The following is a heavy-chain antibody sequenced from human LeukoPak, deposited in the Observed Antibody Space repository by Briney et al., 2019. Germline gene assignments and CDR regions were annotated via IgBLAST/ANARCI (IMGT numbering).Heavy chain of an antibody. V-gene: IGHV3-23*01. CDR2: ISGSGGST. D-gene: IGHD3-10*01. J-gene: IGHJ4*02. CDR3: AKDPDYYGSGSYSDY. CDR1: GFTFSSYA. Sequence: GGSLRLSCAASGFTFSSYAMTWVRQAPGKGLEWVSSISGSGGSTYYADSVKGRFTISGDNSKNTLYLQMNSLRAEDTAGYYCAKDPDYYGSGSYSDYWGQGTLVTVSS.